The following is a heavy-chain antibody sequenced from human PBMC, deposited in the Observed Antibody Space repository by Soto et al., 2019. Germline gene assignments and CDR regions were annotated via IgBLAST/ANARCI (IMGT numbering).Heavy chain of an antibody. J-gene: IGHJ3*02. Sequence: QVQLVQSGAEVKKPGSSVKVSCKASGGTFSSYAISWVRQAPGQGLEWMGGIIPIFGTANYAQKFQGRVTITADESTITAYMELSSMRSEDTAVYYCARGSLYCTNGVCWAFDIWGQGTMVTVSS. CDR2: IIPIFGTA. CDR1: GGTFSSYA. CDR3: ARGSLYCTNGVCWAFDI. V-gene: IGHV1-69*01. D-gene: IGHD2-8*01.